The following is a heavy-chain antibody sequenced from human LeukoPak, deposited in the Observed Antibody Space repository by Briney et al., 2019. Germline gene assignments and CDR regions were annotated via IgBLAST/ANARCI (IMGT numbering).Heavy chain of an antibody. CDR2: INSNSSYT. J-gene: IGHJ4*02. CDR1: GFTFSSYS. D-gene: IGHD6-13*01. CDR3: AGERVAAAGDFDY. V-gene: IGHV3-21*01. Sequence: GGSLRLSCAASGFTFSSYSMNWVRQAPGKGLEWVSSINSNSSYTNYAHSVKGRFTISTDNTQNTLYMQKNSLRAEDTAVYYCAGERVAAAGDFDYWGQGTLVTVSS.